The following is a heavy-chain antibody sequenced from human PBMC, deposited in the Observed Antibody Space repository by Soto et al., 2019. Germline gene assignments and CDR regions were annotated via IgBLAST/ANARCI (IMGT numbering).Heavy chain of an antibody. Sequence: SETLSHTCTVSGGSISSGGYYWSWIRQHPGKGLEWIGYIYYSGSTYYNPSLKSRVTISVDTSKNQFSLKLSSVTAADTAVYYCASLLTDYYYYYGMDVWGQGTTVTVSS. J-gene: IGHJ6*02. CDR3: ASLLTDYYYYYGMDV. D-gene: IGHD3-9*01. CDR2: IYYSGST. V-gene: IGHV4-31*03. CDR1: GGSISSGGYY.